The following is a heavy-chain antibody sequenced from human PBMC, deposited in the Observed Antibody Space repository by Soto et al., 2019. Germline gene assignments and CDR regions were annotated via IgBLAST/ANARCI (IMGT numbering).Heavy chain of an antibody. V-gene: IGHV3-33*01. CDR3: AREFSGTDYNWYFDL. CDR2: IWYDGSNE. Sequence: QVQLVESGGGVVQPGRSVRLSCAASGFTFSYYGMHWVRQAPGKGPEWVAVIWYDGSNEYYADSVKGRFTISRDNSKNTLYLQMNGLRDEDTAVYYCAREFSGTDYNWYFDLWGRGTLVTVSS. D-gene: IGHD1-26*01. CDR1: GFTFSYYG. J-gene: IGHJ2*01.